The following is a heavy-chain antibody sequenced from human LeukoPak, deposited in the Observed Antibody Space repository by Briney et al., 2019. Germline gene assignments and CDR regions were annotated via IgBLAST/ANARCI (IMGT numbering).Heavy chain of an antibody. CDR2: ISGSGGST. J-gene: IGHJ5*02. V-gene: IGHV3-23*01. CDR3: AKDRYSNYVNWFDP. D-gene: IGHD4-11*01. Sequence: PGGSLRLSCAASGFTFSNYAMNWVRQAPGKGPEWVSGISGSGGSTYYADSVKGRFTISRDNSKNTLYLQMISLRAEDTAIYYCAKDRYSNYVNWFDPWGQGTLVTVFS. CDR1: GFTFSNYA.